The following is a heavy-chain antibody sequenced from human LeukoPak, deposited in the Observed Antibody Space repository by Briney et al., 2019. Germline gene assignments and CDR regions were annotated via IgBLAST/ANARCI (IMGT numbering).Heavy chain of an antibody. V-gene: IGHV4-34*01. CDR1: GGSFSGYY. D-gene: IGHD2-2*01. CDR3: ARGGRGPAAIDY. CDR2: INHSGCT. Sequence: SETLSLTCAVYGGSFSGYYWSWIRQPPGKGLEWIGEINHSGCTNYNPSLKSRVTISVDTSKNQFSLKLSSVTAADTAVYYCARGGRGPAAIDYWGQGTLVTVSS. J-gene: IGHJ4*02.